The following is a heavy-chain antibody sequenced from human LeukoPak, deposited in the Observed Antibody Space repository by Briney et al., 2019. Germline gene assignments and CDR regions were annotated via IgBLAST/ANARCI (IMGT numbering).Heavy chain of an antibody. CDR3: AREEDAYDSSGYSQYFDY. Sequence: GGSLRLSCAASGFTFRSYTMHWVSQPPGKGLEWVADISYDGSNKYYADSVKGRFTISRDNSKNTLYLQMNNLRGEDTAVYYCAREEDAYDSSGYSQYFDYWGQGTLVTVSS. CDR1: GFTFRSYT. CDR2: ISYDGSNK. V-gene: IGHV3-30-3*01. D-gene: IGHD3-22*01. J-gene: IGHJ4*02.